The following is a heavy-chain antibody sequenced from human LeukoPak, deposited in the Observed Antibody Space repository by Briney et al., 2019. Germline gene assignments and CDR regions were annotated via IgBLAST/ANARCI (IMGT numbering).Heavy chain of an antibody. CDR2: ISGSGGST. CDR1: GFTFSNYA. D-gene: IGHD2-8*01. V-gene: IGHV3-23*01. Sequence: GGSLRLSCAASGFTFSNYAMSWVRQAPGKGLEWVSAISGSGGSTYYADSVKGRFTISRDNSKSTLYLQMNSLRDDDSAAYFCARVYLERLTAGYFDHWGQGTPVTVSP. J-gene: IGHJ4*02. CDR3: ARVYLERLTAGYFDH.